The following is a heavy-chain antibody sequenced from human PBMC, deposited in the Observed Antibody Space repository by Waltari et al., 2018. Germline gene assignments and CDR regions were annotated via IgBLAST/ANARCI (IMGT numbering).Heavy chain of an antibody. Sequence: QVQLVQSGAEVKKPGSSVKVSCKASGGTFSSYAISWVRQAPGQGLEWMGGIIPIFGTANYAQKFQGRVTITADESTSTAYMELSSLRSEDTAVYYCAREGGYYPSSVSGYCFDYWGQGTLVTVSS. D-gene: IGHD2-15*01. CDR2: IIPIFGTA. J-gene: IGHJ4*02. V-gene: IGHV1-69*01. CDR3: AREGGYYPSSVSGYCFDY. CDR1: GGTFSSYA.